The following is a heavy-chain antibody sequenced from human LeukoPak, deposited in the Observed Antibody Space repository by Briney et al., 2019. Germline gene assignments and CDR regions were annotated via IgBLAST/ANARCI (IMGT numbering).Heavy chain of an antibody. CDR1: GGSISSYY. J-gene: IGHJ4*02. Sequence: SETLSLTCTVSGGSISSYYWSWIRQPPGKGLEWIGYIYYSGSTNYNPSLKSRVTISVDTSKNQFSLKLSSVTAADTAVYYCARRYSSSWYPTPSPFDYWGQGTLVTVSS. CDR2: IYYSGST. D-gene: IGHD6-13*01. V-gene: IGHV4-59*08. CDR3: ARRYSSSWYPTPSPFDY.